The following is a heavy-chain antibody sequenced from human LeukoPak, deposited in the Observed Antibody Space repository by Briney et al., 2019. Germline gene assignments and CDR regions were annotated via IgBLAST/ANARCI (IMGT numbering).Heavy chain of an antibody. D-gene: IGHD2-15*01. CDR2: ISAYNGNT. CDR3: ARETVVAATAAFDY. Sequence: ASVKVSCKASGYTFTSYGISWVRQAPGQGLEWMGWISAYNGNTNYAQKFQGRVTITADESTSTAYMELSSLRSEDTAVYYCARETVVAATAAFDYWGQGTLVTVSS. CDR1: GYTFTSYG. J-gene: IGHJ4*02. V-gene: IGHV1-18*01.